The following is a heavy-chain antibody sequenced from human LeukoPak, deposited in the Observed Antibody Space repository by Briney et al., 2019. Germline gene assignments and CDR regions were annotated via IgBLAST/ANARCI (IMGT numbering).Heavy chain of an antibody. CDR3: AGGKITMIVGAYFDY. CDR1: GGSFSGYY. J-gene: IGHJ4*02. D-gene: IGHD3-22*01. V-gene: IGHV4-34*01. CDR2: INHSGST. Sequence: SETLSLTRAVYGGSFSGYYWSWIRQPPGKGLEWIGEINHSGSTNYNPSLKSRVTISVDTSKNQFSLKLSSVTAADTAVYYCAGGKITMIVGAYFDYWGQGTLVTVSS.